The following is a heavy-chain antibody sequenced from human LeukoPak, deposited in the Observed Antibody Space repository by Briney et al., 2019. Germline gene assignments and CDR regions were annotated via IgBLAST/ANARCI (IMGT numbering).Heavy chain of an antibody. CDR1: GFTFSSYS. J-gene: IGHJ4*02. CDR2: ISSDSNYI. CDR3: ARDFMGVSTA. V-gene: IGHV3-21*01. Sequence: PGGSLRLSCAASGFTFSSYSMNWVRQAPGRGLEWVSSISSDSNYIYYEDSLKGRITISRDNARNSLYLQMNSLRAEDTAVYYCARDFMGVSTAWGQGTLVTVSS. D-gene: IGHD3-16*01.